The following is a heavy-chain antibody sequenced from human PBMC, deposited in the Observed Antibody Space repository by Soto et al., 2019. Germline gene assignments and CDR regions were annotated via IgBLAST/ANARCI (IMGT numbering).Heavy chain of an antibody. CDR3: ARGGAAVYYYYYYMDV. CDR2: IWYDGSNK. Sequence: QVQLVESGGGVVQPGRSLRLSCAASGFTFSSYGMHWVRQAPGKGLEWVAVIWYDGSNKYYADSVKGRFTISRDNSKNTLYLQMNSLRAEDTAVHYCARGGAAVYYYYYYMDVWGKGTTVTVSS. D-gene: IGHD1-26*01. V-gene: IGHV3-33*01. J-gene: IGHJ6*03. CDR1: GFTFSSYG.